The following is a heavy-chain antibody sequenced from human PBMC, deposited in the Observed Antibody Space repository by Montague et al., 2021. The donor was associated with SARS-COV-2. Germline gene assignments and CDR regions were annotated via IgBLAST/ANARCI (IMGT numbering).Heavy chain of an antibody. D-gene: IGHD2-2*02. Sequence: SLRLSCAASGFTFDDYAMHWVRQAPGKGLEWVSGISRNSGSIGYSDSVKGRFTISRDNAKNSLYLQMNSLRAEDTALYYCAKLGSYTDYWGQGTPVTVSS. V-gene: IGHV3-9*01. J-gene: IGHJ4*02. CDR2: ISRNSGSI. CDR1: GFTFDDYA. CDR3: AKLGSYTDY.